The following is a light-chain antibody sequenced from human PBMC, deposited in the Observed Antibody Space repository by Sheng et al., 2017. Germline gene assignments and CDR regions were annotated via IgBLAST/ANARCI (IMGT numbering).Light chain of an antibody. CDR3: QAWDSSTVV. V-gene: IGLV3-1*01. CDR2: QDT. CDR1: KLGDKY. Sequence: SYELTQPPSVSVSPGQTASITCSGDKLGDKYACWYQVKPGQSPVLVIYQDTERPSGIPERLSGSNSGNTATLTISGTQAMDEADYYCQAWDSSTVVFGRRDQADRP. J-gene: IGLJ2*01.